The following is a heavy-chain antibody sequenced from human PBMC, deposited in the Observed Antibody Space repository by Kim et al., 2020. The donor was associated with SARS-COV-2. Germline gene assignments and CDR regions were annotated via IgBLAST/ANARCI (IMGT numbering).Heavy chain of an antibody. V-gene: IGHV4-31*03. CDR2: IYYSGST. CDR3: ARVGESPYYYGMDV. Sequence: SETLSLTCTVSGGSISSGGYYWSWIRQHPGKGLEWIGYIYYSGSTYYNPSLKSRVTISVDTSKNQFSLKLSSVTAADTAVYYCARVGESPYYYGMDVWGQGTTVTVSS. CDR1: GGSISSGGYY. J-gene: IGHJ6*02.